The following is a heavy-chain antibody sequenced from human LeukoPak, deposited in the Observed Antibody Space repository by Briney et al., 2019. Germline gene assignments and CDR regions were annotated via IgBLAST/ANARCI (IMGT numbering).Heavy chain of an antibody. V-gene: IGHV3-7*01. CDR2: IKTDGSVK. J-gene: IGHJ4*02. D-gene: IGHD6-6*01. Sequence: PGGSLRLSCAASGFTFTSYWMSWVRQAPGKGLEWVAHIKTDGSVKYYVDSVKGRFTISRDNAKNSLYMQVNSLRAEDTAVYHCARIGYSSSSFDYWGQGTLVTVSS. CDR1: GFTFTSYW. CDR3: ARIGYSSSSFDY.